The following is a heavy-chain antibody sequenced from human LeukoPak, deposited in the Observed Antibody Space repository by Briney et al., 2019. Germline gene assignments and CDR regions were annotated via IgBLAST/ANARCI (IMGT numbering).Heavy chain of an antibody. CDR1: GFTFSSQA. D-gene: IGHD6-13*01. Sequence: GGSLRLSCAASGFTFSSQAMTWVRQAPGKGLEWVSGISSSGGTTYYADSVKGRFTISRDNSKNTLYLQMNSLRVEDTAVYHCAKDKGRAAAGFDYWGQGTLVTVSS. J-gene: IGHJ4*02. CDR2: ISSSGGTT. V-gene: IGHV3-23*01. CDR3: AKDKGRAAAGFDY.